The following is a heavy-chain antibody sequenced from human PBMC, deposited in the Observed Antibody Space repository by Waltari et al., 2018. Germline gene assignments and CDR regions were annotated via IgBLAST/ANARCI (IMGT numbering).Heavy chain of an antibody. CDR2: TYYRSQWRN. V-gene: IGHV6-1*01. J-gene: IGHJ3*02. CDR1: GDSLFTTSVA. Sequence: QVQLQQSGPGLVNPSQTLSLTCAVSGDSLFTTSVAWNWIRQSPSRGLEWLGRTYYRSQWRNDYALSVKGRITVNPDTSKNHFSLQLDSVTPDDTAVYYCARGKFTAFDIWGQGTMVTVSS. CDR3: ARGKFTAFDI.